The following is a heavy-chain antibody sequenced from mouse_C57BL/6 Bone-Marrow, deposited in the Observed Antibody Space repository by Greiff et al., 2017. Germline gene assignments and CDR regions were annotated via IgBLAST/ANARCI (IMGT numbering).Heavy chain of an antibody. CDR1: GYTFTDYE. V-gene: IGHV1-15*01. J-gene: IGHJ4*01. CDR3: TRDYAMDY. Sequence: QVQLQQSGAELVRPGASVTLSCKASGYTFTDYEMHWVKQTPVHGLEWIGAIDPETGGTAYHQKFKGKAILTADKSSSTAYMELRSLTSEDSAVYYCTRDYAMDYWGQGTSVTVSS. CDR2: IDPETGGT.